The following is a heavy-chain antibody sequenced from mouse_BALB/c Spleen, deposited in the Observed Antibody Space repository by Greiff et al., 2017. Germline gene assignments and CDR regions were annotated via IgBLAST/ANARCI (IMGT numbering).Heavy chain of an antibody. CDR1: GFTFSNYW. CDR2: IRLKSNNYAT. CDR3: TRLGGRGAMDY. D-gene: IGHD3-1*01. Sequence: EVKLMESGGGLVQPGGSMKLSCVASGFTFSNYWMNWVRQSPEKGLEWVAEIRLKSNNYATHYAESVKGRFTISRDDSKSSVYLQMNNLRAEDTGIYYCTRLGGRGAMDYWGQGTSVTVSS. J-gene: IGHJ4*01. V-gene: IGHV6-6*02.